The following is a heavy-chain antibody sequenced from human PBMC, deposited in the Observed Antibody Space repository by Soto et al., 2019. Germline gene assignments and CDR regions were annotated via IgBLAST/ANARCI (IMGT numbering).Heavy chain of an antibody. CDR1: GFTFSDYY. J-gene: IGHJ6*02. Sequence: VQLVESGGGLVQPGGSLRLSCAASGFTFSDYYMSWIRQAPGKGLEWVSYISSSSSYTNYADSVKGRFTISRDNAKNSLYLQMNSLRAEDTAVYYCARDHCSGGSCYSNYYYGMDVWGQGTTVTVSS. CDR2: ISSSSSYT. D-gene: IGHD2-15*01. CDR3: ARDHCSGGSCYSNYYYGMDV. V-gene: IGHV3-11*06.